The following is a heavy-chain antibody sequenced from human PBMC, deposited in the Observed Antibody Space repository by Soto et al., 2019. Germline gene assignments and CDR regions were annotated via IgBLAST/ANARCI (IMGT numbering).Heavy chain of an antibody. Sequence: SETLSLTCTVSGGSISSYYWSWIRQPPGKGLEWIGYIYYSGSTNYNPSLKSRVTISVDTSKNQFSLKLSYVTAEDTAVYYCAREAGYSSRWWEGSSWFDPWGQGNLVTVSS. CDR3: AREAGYSSRWWEGSSWFDP. D-gene: IGHD6-13*01. CDR1: GGSISSYY. V-gene: IGHV4-59*01. CDR2: IYYSGST. J-gene: IGHJ5*02.